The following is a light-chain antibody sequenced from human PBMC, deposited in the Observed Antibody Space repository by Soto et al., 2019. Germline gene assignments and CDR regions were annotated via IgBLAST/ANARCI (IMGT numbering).Light chain of an antibody. Sequence: EIVLTQSPGTLSLSPGERATISCRASQTVSSNYVAWYQQQPGQAPRLLIYGAFTRATGIPERFSGSGSGTDFSLTISRLEPEDSAVYYCQLFSSPPTRYTFGQGTNLEIK. CDR2: GAF. V-gene: IGKV3-20*01. CDR1: QTVSSNY. J-gene: IGKJ2*01. CDR3: QLFSSPPTRYT.